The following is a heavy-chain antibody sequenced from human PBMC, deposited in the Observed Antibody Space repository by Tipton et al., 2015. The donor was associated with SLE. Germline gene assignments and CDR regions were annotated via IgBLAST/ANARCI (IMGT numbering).Heavy chain of an antibody. J-gene: IGHJ4*02. CDR2: INHSGST. V-gene: IGHV4-34*01. CDR1: GGSVSGYY. Sequence: LRLSCAVYGGSVSGYYWSWIRQPPGKGLEWIGEINHSGSTNYNPSLKSRVTVSVDKSKNQFSLKLSSVTAADAAVYYCARGRPIGYWGQGTLVTVSS. CDR3: ARGRPIGY.